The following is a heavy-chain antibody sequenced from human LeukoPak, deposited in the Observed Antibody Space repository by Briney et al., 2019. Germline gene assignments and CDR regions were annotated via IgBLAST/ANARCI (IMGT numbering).Heavy chain of an antibody. CDR2: ISSNGGST. D-gene: IGHD3-3*01. Sequence: GGSLRLSCSASGFTFSSYALHWVRQAPPKGLEYVSGISSNGGSTDYADSLKGRFNISRDNSKNTLYLQMSSLRAEDTAMYYCVKSIDFWSGYPYGMDVWGQGTTVTVSS. CDR3: VKSIDFWSGYPYGMDV. V-gene: IGHV3-64D*09. J-gene: IGHJ6*02. CDR1: GFTFSSYA.